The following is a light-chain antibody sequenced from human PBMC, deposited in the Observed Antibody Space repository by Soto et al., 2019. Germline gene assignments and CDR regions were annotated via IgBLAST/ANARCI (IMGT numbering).Light chain of an antibody. V-gene: IGKV3-15*01. J-gene: IGKJ1*01. Sequence: EIVMTQSPATLSVSPGERATLSCRASQSVRSNLAWYQQKPGQAPRLLMYGASTRATGIPDRFSGSGSGTEFTLTISSLQSEDFAVYYCQQHNNWPLWTFGQGTKVEIK. CDR3: QQHNNWPLWT. CDR2: GAS. CDR1: QSVRSN.